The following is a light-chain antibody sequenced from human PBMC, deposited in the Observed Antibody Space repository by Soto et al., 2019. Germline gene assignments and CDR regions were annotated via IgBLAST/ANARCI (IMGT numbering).Light chain of an antibody. V-gene: IGKV3-20*01. J-gene: IGKJ4*01. CDR3: QQYGRSPLT. CDR2: GAS. CDR1: PSVSSSS. Sequence: PGVRATLSCRARPSVSSSSLAWYQQKRGQAARLLIHGASSRATGIPDRFSGSGSGTDFTLTISRLEPEDFAVYHCQQYGRSPLTFGGGTKVDIK.